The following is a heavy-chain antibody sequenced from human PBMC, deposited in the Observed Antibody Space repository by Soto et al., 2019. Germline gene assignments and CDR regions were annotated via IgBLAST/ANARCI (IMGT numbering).Heavy chain of an antibody. CDR2: MYYSGST. CDR3: ARAKAPLYSSSWYWFDP. J-gene: IGHJ5*02. D-gene: IGHD6-13*01. CDR1: GGSISSSPYN. Sequence: PSETLSLTCTVSGGSISSSPYNWGWIRQPPGKGLEWIASMYYSGSTYYNSSLKSRVTISVDTSKNHLSLNLSSVTAADTAVYYCARAKAPLYSSSWYWFDPWGQGTLVTVSS. V-gene: IGHV4-39*02.